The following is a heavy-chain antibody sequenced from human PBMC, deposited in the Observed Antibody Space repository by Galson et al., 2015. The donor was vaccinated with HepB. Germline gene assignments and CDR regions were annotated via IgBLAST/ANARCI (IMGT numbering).Heavy chain of an antibody. CDR1: GYSFTSYW. D-gene: IGHD3-10*01. J-gene: IGHJ6*02. Sequence: QSGAEVKKPGESLKISCKGSGYSFTSYWIGWVRQMPGKGLEWMGIIYPGDSDTRYSPSFQGQVTISADKSISTAYLQWSSLKASDTAVYYCARDHIGDDYYYYYGMDVWGQGTTVTVSS. V-gene: IGHV5-51*01. CDR2: IYPGDSDT. CDR3: ARDHIGDDYYYYYGMDV.